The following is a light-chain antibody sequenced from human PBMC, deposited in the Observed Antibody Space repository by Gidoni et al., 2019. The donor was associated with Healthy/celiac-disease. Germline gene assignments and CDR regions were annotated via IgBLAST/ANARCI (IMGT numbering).Light chain of an antibody. CDR2: GAS. CDR3: QQYNNWPPNT. J-gene: IGKJ2*01. Sequence: EIVMTQSPATLSVSPGERATLSCRASQSVSSNLARYQQKPGQAPRLLIYGASTRATGIPARFSGSGSGTEFTLTISSLQSEDFAVYYCQQYNNWPPNTFXXXTKLEIK. V-gene: IGKV3-15*01. CDR1: QSVSSN.